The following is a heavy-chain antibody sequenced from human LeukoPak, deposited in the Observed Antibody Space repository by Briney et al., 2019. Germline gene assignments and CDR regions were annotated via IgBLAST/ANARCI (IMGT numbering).Heavy chain of an antibody. Sequence: GGSLRLSCAASGFTFSSYAMHWVRQAPGKGLEWVAVISYDGSNKYYADSVKGRFTISRDNSKNTLYLQMNSLRAEDTAMYYCASGYFDYWGQGTLVTVSS. CDR1: GFTFSSYA. CDR3: ASGYFDY. CDR2: ISYDGSNK. V-gene: IGHV3-30-3*01. J-gene: IGHJ4*02.